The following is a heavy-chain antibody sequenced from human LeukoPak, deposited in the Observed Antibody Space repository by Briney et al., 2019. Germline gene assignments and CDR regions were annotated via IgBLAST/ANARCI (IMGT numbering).Heavy chain of an antibody. CDR3: ARDHRDKPAAIRTSNWFDP. Sequence: ASVKVSCKASGYTFTSYYMHWVRQAPGQGLEWMGIINPSGGSTSYAQKFQGRVTMTRDTSTSTVYMELSSLSSEDTAVYYCARDHRDKPAAIRTSNWFDPWGQGTLVTVSS. CDR2: INPSGGST. J-gene: IGHJ5*02. D-gene: IGHD2-2*02. V-gene: IGHV1-46*01. CDR1: GYTFTSYY.